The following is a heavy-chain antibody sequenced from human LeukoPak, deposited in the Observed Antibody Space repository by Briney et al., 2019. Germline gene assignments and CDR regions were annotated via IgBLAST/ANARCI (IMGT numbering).Heavy chain of an antibody. CDR3: ATVGNYYDSSGYYTLGY. CDR1: GGTFSSYA. V-gene: IGHV1-69*05. J-gene: IGHJ4*02. CDR2: IIPIFGTA. Sequence: ASVTVSCKASGGTFSSYAISWVRQAPGQGLEWMGGIIPIFGTANYAQKFQGRVTITTDESTSTAYMELSSLRSEDTAVYYCATVGNYYDSSGYYTLGYWGQGTLVTVSS. D-gene: IGHD3-22*01.